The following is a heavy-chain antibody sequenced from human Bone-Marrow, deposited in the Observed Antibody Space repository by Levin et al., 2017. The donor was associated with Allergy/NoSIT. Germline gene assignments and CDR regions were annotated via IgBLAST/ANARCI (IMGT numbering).Heavy chain of an antibody. CDR2: ISVYNGDT. J-gene: IGHJ6*03. V-gene: IGHV1-18*01. D-gene: IGHD3-10*01. CDR1: GYTFTSFG. Sequence: AASVKVSCRASGYTFTSFGISWVRQAPGQGLEWMGGISVYNGDTKYAENFQGRVTMTTDTSTTTASMELRSLRSDDTAMYYCARDHSLLTLVQGISGYYYYLDVWGKGTTVTVSS. CDR3: ARDHSLLTLVQGISGYYYYLDV.